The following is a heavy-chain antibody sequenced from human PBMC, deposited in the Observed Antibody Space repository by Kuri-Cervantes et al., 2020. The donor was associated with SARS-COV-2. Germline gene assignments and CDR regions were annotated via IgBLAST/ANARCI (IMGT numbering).Heavy chain of an antibody. J-gene: IGHJ4*02. CDR3: AKGGRHYSSGWDFLSY. Sequence: SQTLSLTCAVYGGSFSGYYWSWIRQPPGKGLEWIGEINHSGSTNYNPSLKSRVTISVDTSKNQFSLKLSSVTAADTAVYYCAKGGRHYSSGWDFLSYWGQGTLVTVSS. D-gene: IGHD6-19*01. CDR2: INHSGST. CDR1: GGSFSGYY. V-gene: IGHV4-34*01.